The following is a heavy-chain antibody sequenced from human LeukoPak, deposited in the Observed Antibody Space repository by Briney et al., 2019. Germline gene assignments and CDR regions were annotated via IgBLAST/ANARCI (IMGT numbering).Heavy chain of an antibody. CDR2: IWYGGSNK. V-gene: IGHV3-33*01. CDR3: ARDAPPYGMDV. J-gene: IGHJ6*02. Sequence: GGSLRLSCAASGFTFSSYGMHWVRQAPGKGLEWVAVIWYGGSNKYYADSVKGRFTISRDNSKNTLYLQMNSLRAEDTAVYYCARDAPPYGMDVWGQGTLVTVSS. CDR1: GFTFSSYG.